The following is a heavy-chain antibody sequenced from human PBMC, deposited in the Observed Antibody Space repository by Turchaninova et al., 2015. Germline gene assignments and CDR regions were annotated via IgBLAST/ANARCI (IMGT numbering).Heavy chain of an antibody. CDR1: GYTFTNYY. J-gene: IGHJ6*03. Sequence: QVQLLQSGSEVKKPGASVKVYCKESGYTFTNYYIHWVRQAPGQGLEWMGIINFRGGSTSKAQKFQGRLTMTRDTSTNTVYMELSSLNSEDTAVYYCARGFGELSVARMAYYYMDVWGKGTTVTVSS. D-gene: IGHD3-10*01. CDR2: INFRGGST. CDR3: ARGFGELSVARMAYYYMDV. V-gene: IGHV1-46*01.